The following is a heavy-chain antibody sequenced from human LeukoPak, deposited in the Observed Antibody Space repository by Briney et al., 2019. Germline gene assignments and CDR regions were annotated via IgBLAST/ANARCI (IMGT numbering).Heavy chain of an antibody. CDR1: GYTFTSCG. V-gene: IGHV1-18*01. Sequence: ASVKVSCKASGYTFTSCGISWVRQAPGQGLEWMGWISAYNGNTNYAQKLQGRVTMTTDTSTSTAYMELRSLRSDDTAVYYCARDLADSSGYYPWYFDYWGQGTLVTVSS. D-gene: IGHD3-22*01. J-gene: IGHJ4*02. CDR3: ARDLADSSGYYPWYFDY. CDR2: ISAYNGNT.